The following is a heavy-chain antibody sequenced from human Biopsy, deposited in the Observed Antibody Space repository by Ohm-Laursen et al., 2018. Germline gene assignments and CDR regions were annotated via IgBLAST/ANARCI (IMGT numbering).Heavy chain of an antibody. J-gene: IGHJ4*02. V-gene: IGHV4-4*08. CDR2: IYSSGRT. Sequence: SETLSLTCSVSGGSLNNHYWSWIRQSPGKGLEWLAYIYSSGRTNYNPSLKSRILVSVDTSKNQLSRKVTSGTATDTAMYYCARHDRSGYWGLDYWGQGALVTVSA. CDR1: GGSLNNHY. D-gene: IGHD3-22*01. CDR3: ARHDRSGYWGLDY.